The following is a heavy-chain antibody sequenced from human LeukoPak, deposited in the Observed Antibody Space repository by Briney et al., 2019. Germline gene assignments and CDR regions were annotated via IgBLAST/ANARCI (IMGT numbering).Heavy chain of an antibody. CDR2: ISSSSSYT. J-gene: IGHJ3*02. CDR1: GFTFSDYY. V-gene: IGHV3-11*03. Sequence: GGSQRLSCAASGFTFSDYYMSWIRQAPGKGLEWVSYISSSSSYTNYADSVKGRFTISRDNAKNSLYPQMNSLRAEDTAVYYCARPMAAAGTVGAFDIWGQGTMVTVSS. CDR3: ARPMAAAGTVGAFDI. D-gene: IGHD6-13*01.